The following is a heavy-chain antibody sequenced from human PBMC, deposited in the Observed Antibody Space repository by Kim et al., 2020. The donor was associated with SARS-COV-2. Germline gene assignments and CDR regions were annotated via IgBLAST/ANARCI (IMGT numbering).Heavy chain of an antibody. D-gene: IGHD2-21*02. V-gene: IGHV3-30*04. CDR2: ISYDGSNK. J-gene: IGHJ1*01. CDR3: ATGRLPYCGGDCQKYFQ. Sequence: GGSLRLSCAASGFTFSSYAMHWVRQAPGKGLEWVAVISYDGSNKYYADSVKGRFTISRDNSKNTLYLQMNSLRAEDTAVYYCATGRLPYCGGDCQKYFQ. CDR1: GFTFSSYA.